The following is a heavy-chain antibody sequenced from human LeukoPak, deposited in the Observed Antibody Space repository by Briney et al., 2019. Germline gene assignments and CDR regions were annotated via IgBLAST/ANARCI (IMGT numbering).Heavy chain of an antibody. J-gene: IGHJ4*02. Sequence: SETLSLTFTVSGGSISSYYCSWIRQPPGKGLEWIGYIYYSGSTNYNPSLKSRVTISVDTSKNQFSLKLSSVTAADTAVYYCASGYGKFDYWGQGTLVTVSS. CDR1: GGSISSYY. CDR2: IYYSGST. D-gene: IGHD5-12*01. V-gene: IGHV4-59*01. CDR3: ASGYGKFDY.